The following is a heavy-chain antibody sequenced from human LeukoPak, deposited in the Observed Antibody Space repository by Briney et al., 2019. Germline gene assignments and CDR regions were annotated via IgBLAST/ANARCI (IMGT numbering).Heavy chain of an antibody. D-gene: IGHD3-22*01. CDR2: INQDESRK. CDR3: VRDRGRYDSSGYYYEGYFDY. CDR1: GFTFSRHS. V-gene: IGHV3-7*01. J-gene: IGHJ4*02. Sequence: GGSLRLSCAASGFTFSRHSMNWVRQAPGKGLEWVASINQDESRKYYVDSAEGRFTISRDNAKNSLYLQLNSLRAEDTAVYYCVRDRGRYDSSGYYYEGYFDYWGQGTLVTVSS.